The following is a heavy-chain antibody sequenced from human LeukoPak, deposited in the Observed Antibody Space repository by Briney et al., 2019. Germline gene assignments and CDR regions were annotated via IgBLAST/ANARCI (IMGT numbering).Heavy chain of an antibody. CDR2: IYTSGST. V-gene: IGHV4-4*09. Sequence: SETLSLTCTVSGGSISSYYWSWIRQPPGKGLEWIGYIYTSGSTNYNPSLKSRVTISVDTSKNQFSLKLSSVTAADTAVYYCARQRYNWFDPWGRGTLVTVSS. D-gene: IGHD2-2*01. CDR3: ARQRYNWFDP. CDR1: GGSISSYY. J-gene: IGHJ5*02.